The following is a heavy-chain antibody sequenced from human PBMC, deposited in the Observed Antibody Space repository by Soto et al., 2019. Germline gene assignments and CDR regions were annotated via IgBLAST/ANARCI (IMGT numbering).Heavy chain of an antibody. CDR1: GGSISSSSYY. CDR3: ARLWGYSYGHKNYYYGMDV. CDR2: IYYSGST. V-gene: IGHV4-39*01. D-gene: IGHD5-18*01. Sequence: SETLSLTCTVSGGSISSSSYYWGWIRQPPGKGLEWIGSIYYSGSTYYNPSLKGRVTISVDTSKNQFSLKLSSVTAADTAVYYCARLWGYSYGHKNYYYGMDVWGQGTTVTVSS. J-gene: IGHJ6*02.